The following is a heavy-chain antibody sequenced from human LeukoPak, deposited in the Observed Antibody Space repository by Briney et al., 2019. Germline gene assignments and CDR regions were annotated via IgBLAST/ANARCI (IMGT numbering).Heavy chain of an antibody. Sequence: ASVKVSCKASGYTFTSNYIHWVRQAPGQGLEWMGMIYPRDGSTSYAQKFQGRVTVNRDTSTSTVHMELSGLRSEDTAVYYCARDQEGFDYWGQGTLVTVSS. J-gene: IGHJ4*02. CDR3: ARDQEGFDY. V-gene: IGHV1-46*01. CDR2: IYPRDGST. CDR1: GYTFTSNY.